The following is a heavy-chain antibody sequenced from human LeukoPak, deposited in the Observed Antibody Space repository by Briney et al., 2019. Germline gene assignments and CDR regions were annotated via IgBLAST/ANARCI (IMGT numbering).Heavy chain of an antibody. CDR3: ASHDYSIGLI. Sequence: ASVSLSYTVSGGTLTIYAISCVRQAPGQGLEWRGGIIPILDTANYAQKFQGRVTNTADKSTSTAYMELSGLRSEDTAVYYGASHDYSIGLIWGQGTMVTVSS. D-gene: IGHD4-11*01. J-gene: IGHJ3*02. V-gene: IGHV1-69*06. CDR1: GGTLTIYA. CDR2: IIPILDTA.